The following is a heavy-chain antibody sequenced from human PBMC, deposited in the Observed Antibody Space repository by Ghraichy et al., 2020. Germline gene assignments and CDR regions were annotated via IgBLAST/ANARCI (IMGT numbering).Heavy chain of an antibody. CDR3: AKDPTTYSSGSFSTFDY. CDR1: GFTFSRYG. D-gene: IGHD6-19*01. V-gene: IGHV3-30*18. CDR2: ISYDATNK. J-gene: IGHJ4*02. Sequence: GGSLRLSCTASGFTFSRYGMHWVRQAPGKGLEWVAVISYDATNKYYADSVKGRFTISRDNSENTLYLQMNSLGLEDTAMYYCAKDPTTYSSGSFSTFDYWGQGTLVTVSS.